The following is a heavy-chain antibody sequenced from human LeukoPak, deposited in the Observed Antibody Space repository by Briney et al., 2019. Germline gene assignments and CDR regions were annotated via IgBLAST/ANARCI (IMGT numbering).Heavy chain of an antibody. CDR3: ATPAARGTYFDY. CDR2: IYYSGST. J-gene: IGHJ4*02. D-gene: IGHD2-2*01. V-gene: IGHV4-39*01. Sequence: KPSETLSLTCTVSGGSISSSSYYWGWIRQPPGKGLEWIGSIYYSGSTYYNPSPKSRVTISVDTSKNQFSLKLSSVTAADTAVYYCATPAARGTYFDYWGQGTLVTVSS. CDR1: GGSISSSSYY.